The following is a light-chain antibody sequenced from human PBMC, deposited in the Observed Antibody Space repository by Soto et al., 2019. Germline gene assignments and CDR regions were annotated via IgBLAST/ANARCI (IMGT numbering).Light chain of an antibody. CDR2: DVS. J-gene: IGLJ2*01. CDR3: CSYTSSSTRVV. V-gene: IGLV2-14*03. CDR1: SSDVGGYNY. Sequence: QSALTQPASVSGSPGQSITISCTGTSSDVGGYNYVSWYQQHPGKAPKLMIYDVSNRPSGVSNRFSGSKSGNTASLTISGLQAEDEADYYCCSYTSSSTRVVFGGGTKVTVL.